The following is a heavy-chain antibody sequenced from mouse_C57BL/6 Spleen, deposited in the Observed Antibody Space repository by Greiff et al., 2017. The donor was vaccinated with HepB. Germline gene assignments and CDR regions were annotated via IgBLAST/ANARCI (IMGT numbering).Heavy chain of an antibody. CDR3: TRDYSFAY. CDR1: GYTFTDYE. CDR2: IDPETGGT. J-gene: IGHJ3*01. D-gene: IGHD1-1*01. Sequence: QVQLKQSGAELVRPGASVTLSCKASGYTFTDYEMHWVKQTPVHGLEWIGAIDPETGGTAYNQKFKGKAILTADKSSSTAYMELRSLTSEDSAVYYCTRDYSFAYWGQGTLVTVSA. V-gene: IGHV1-15*01.